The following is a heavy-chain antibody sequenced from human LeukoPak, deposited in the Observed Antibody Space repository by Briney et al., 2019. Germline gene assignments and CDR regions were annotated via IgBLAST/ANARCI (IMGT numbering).Heavy chain of an antibody. CDR3: ARFGNWYCGGDCYSSYFDY. V-gene: IGHV4-31*03. J-gene: IGHJ4*02. D-gene: IGHD2-21*02. CDR2: IYYSGST. CDR1: GGSISSSGYY. Sequence: SETLSLTCTVSGGSISSSGYYWGWIRQPPGKGLEWIGYIYYSGSTYYNPSLKSRVTISVDTSKNQFSLKLSSVTAADTAVYYCARFGNWYCGGDCYSSYFDYWGQGTLVTVSS.